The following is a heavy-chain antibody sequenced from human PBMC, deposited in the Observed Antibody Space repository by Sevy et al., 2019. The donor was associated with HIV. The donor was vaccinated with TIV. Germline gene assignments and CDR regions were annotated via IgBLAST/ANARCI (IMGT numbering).Heavy chain of an antibody. CDR2: LSFGCGEI. CDR1: GVTFSKYS. J-gene: IGHJ4*02. CDR3: AREGCTKPHDY. D-gene: IGHD2-8*01. V-gene: IGHV3-23*01. Sequence: GGCLRLSCAASGVTFSKYSMSWVRQPPGKGLEWVSTLSFGCGEIKYADSVKGRFTISRDNSKSSVYLQMNNLRPEDTAVYYCAREGCTKPHDYWGQGILVTVSS.